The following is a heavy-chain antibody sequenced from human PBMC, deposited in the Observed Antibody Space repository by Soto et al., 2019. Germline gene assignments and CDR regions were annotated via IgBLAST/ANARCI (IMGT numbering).Heavy chain of an antibody. CDR2: IYYTGST. V-gene: IGHV4-31*03. CDR1: GDSISSGGYF. J-gene: IGHJ4*02. D-gene: IGHD6-6*01. Sequence: QVQLQESGPGLVKPSQTLSLTCTVSGDSISSGGYFWNWIRQHPGKGLEWIGLIYYTGSTFYNPFLGSRVTFSVDTSKTLFSLKLTSVTAADTAVYFGARLSSSSSFDFCGQGTLVTVSS. CDR3: ARLSSSSSFDF.